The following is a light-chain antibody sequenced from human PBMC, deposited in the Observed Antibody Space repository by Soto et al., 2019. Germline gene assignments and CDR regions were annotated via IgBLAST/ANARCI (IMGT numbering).Light chain of an antibody. Sequence: DIVFTQSPATLSSSPVAAAPLSFMARQSVSPFSAWFQQKPGQPPRLLIYNASNRTTGIPARFSGSGSGTDFTLTISSLEPEEFAVYYCQQRSNWPLTVGQGTRLEI. CDR3: QQRSNWPLT. CDR1: QSVSPF. V-gene: IGKV3-11*01. J-gene: IGKJ5*01. CDR2: NAS.